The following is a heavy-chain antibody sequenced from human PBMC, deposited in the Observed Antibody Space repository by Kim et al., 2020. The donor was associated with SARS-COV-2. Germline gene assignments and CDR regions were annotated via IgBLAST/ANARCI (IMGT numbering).Heavy chain of an antibody. D-gene: IGHD6-13*01. J-gene: IGHJ5*02. V-gene: IGHV4-59*13. CDR2: IYYSGST. Sequence: SETLSLTCTVSGGSISSYYWSWIRQPPGKGLEWIGYIYYSGSTNYNPSLKSRVTISVDTSKNQFSLKLSSVTAADTAVYYCARTGDIAAAGPFPLDPWGQGTLVTVSS. CDR1: GGSISSYY. CDR3: ARTGDIAAAGPFPLDP.